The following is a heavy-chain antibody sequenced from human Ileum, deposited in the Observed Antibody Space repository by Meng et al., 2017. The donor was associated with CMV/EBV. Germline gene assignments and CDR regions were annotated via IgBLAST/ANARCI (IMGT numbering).Heavy chain of an antibody. D-gene: IGHD1-14*01. V-gene: IGHV4-39*07. CDR2: ISYSGAT. Sequence: SETLSLTCTVSGDSISSTFYWGWIRQPPGKGLDWIGCISYSGATYYTPSLQRRVTISVDTSKNQFSLEVSSVTAADTAVYYCARVITGWYADSWGQGMLVTVSS. CDR1: GDSISSTFY. CDR3: ARVITGWYADS. J-gene: IGHJ4*02.